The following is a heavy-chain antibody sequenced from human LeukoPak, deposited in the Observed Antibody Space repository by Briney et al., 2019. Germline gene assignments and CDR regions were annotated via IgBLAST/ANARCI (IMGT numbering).Heavy chain of an antibody. Sequence: GGSLRLSCVASGFTFSSYWMHWVRQAPGKGLVWVSRLSDDVSSASYADSVRGRFTISRDNAKTTLYLQLSSLRVEDTAVYYCVRGLSGNYDYWGQGTLVTVSS. V-gene: IGHV3-74*01. CDR3: VRGLSGNYDY. J-gene: IGHJ4*02. CDR2: LSDDVSSA. CDR1: GFTFSSYW. D-gene: IGHD1-26*01.